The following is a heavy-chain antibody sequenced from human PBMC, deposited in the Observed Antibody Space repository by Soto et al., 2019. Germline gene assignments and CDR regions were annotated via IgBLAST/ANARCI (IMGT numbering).Heavy chain of an antibody. CDR2: ISYDGSNK. J-gene: IGHJ4*02. V-gene: IGHV3-30-3*01. Sequence: LRLSCAASGFTFSSYAMHWVRQAPGKGLEWVAVISYDGSNKYYADSVKGRFTISRDNSKNTLYLQMNSLRAEDTAVYYCARREGEFWSGYYDYWGQGTLVTVSS. D-gene: IGHD3-3*01. CDR3: ARREGEFWSGYYDY. CDR1: GFTFSSYA.